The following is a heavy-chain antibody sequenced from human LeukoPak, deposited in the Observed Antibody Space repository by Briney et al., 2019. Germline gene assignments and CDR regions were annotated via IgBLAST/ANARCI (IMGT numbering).Heavy chain of an antibody. J-gene: IGHJ3*02. Sequence: GGSLRLSCAVSGFSFSDYSMKWVRQAPGKGLECVSYISSDSSTINYADSVKGRFTISRDNAKSSLFLQMNSLRDEDTAVYYCARDYRYAFDIWGQGTMVTVSS. CDR2: ISSDSSTI. CDR1: GFSFSDYS. CDR3: ARDYRYAFDI. V-gene: IGHV3-48*02.